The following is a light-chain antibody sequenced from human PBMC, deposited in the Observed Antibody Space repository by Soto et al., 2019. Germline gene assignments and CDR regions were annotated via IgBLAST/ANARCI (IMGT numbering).Light chain of an antibody. CDR1: QSVLYSSNNKNY. V-gene: IGKV4-1*01. Sequence: DIVMTQSPDSLAVSLGERATINCKSSQSVLYSSNNKNYLAWYQQKPGQPPKLLIYWASTRESGVPDRFSGSGSGTDFPLNISSLQAEDVAVYYGQQYYSTPPPFGQGTKLEIK. CDR2: WAS. CDR3: QQYYSTPPP. J-gene: IGKJ2*01.